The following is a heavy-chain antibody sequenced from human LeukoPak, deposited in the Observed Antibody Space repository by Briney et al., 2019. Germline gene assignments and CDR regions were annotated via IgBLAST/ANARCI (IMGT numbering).Heavy chain of an antibody. CDR1: GFTFSSYA. CDR3: ARDGGLGYSSSWYEGSFDY. V-gene: IGHV3-30-3*01. J-gene: IGHJ4*02. D-gene: IGHD6-13*01. CDR2: ISYDGSNK. Sequence: GRSLRLSCAASGFTFSSYAMHWVRQAPGKGLEWVAVISYDGSNKYYADSVKGRFTISRDNSKNTLYLQMNSLRAGDTAVYYCARDGGLGYSSSWYEGSFDYWGQGTLSPSPQ.